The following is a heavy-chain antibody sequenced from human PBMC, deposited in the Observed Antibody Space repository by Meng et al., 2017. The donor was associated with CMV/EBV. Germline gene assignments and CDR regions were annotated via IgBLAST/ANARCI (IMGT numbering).Heavy chain of an antibody. D-gene: IGHD3-10*01. J-gene: IGHJ4*02. CDR2: IIPIFGTA. CDR1: GGTFSSYA. CDR3: ARAGSGSYYYFDY. Sequence: KAYGGTFSSYAISWVRQAPGQGLEWMGGIIPIFGTANYAQKFQGRVTITTDESTSTAYMELSSLRSEDTAVYYCARAGSGSYYYFDYWGQGTLVTVSS. V-gene: IGHV1-69*05.